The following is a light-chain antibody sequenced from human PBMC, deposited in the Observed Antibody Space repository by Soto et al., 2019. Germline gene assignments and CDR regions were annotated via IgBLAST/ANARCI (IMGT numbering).Light chain of an antibody. CDR3: QQRSNWPRT. CDR2: DAS. V-gene: IGKV3-11*01. CDR1: QSVSSY. J-gene: IGKJ1*01. Sequence: EIVLPQSPATLSLSPGERTTLSCRASQSVSSYLACYQQKPGQAPRLLIYDASNRATGIPARFSGSGSGTDFTLTISSLEPEDFAVYYCQQRSNWPRTFGQGTKVEIK.